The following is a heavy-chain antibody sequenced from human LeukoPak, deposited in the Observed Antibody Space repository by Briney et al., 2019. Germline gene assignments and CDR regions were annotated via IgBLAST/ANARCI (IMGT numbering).Heavy chain of an antibody. Sequence: SETLSLTCTVSGGSVTSYYWSWIRQPAGKGLEWIGRMYTSGSTNYNPSLKSRVTMSVDTSKNQFSLKLSSVTAADTAVYYCARAGPMSWFDPWGQGTLVTVSS. CDR3: ARAGPMSWFDP. CDR1: GGSVTSYY. V-gene: IGHV4-4*07. CDR2: MYTSGST. J-gene: IGHJ5*02.